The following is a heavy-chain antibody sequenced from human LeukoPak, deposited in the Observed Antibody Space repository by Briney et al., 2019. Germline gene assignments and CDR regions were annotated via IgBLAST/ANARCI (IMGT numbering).Heavy chain of an antibody. CDR3: AKGTSWINPYYYMDV. Sequence: PGGSLRLSCAASGFSFSSYAMNWVRQAPGKGLEWVTTLSTGGGTAYYADSAQGRFTISRDNSKSTLYLQMNSLRAEDTAMYYCAKGTSWINPYYYMDVWGKGTTVTVSS. D-gene: IGHD2-2*01. CDR1: GFSFSSYA. J-gene: IGHJ6*03. CDR2: LSTGGGTA. V-gene: IGHV3-23*01.